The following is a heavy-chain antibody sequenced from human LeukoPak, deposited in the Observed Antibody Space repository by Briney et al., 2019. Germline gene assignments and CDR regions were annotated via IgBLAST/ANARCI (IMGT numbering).Heavy chain of an antibody. CDR3: ARDSPRYCSGGSCYSYMSAFDI. J-gene: IGHJ3*02. D-gene: IGHD2-15*01. CDR2: IYTSGST. CDR1: GGSISSYY. V-gene: IGHV4-4*07. Sequence: PSETLSLTCTVSGGSISSYYWSWIRQPAGKRLEWIGRIYTSGSTNYNPSLKSRVTMSVDMSKNQFSLKLSSVTAADTAVYYCARDSPRYCSGGSCYSYMSAFDIWGQGTMVTVSS.